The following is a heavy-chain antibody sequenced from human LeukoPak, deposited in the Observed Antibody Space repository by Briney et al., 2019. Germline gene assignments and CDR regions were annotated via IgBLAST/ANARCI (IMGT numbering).Heavy chain of an antibody. Sequence: PGGSLRLSCAASGFTFSSYAMSWVRQAPGKGLEWVSAISGSGGSTYYTDSVKGRFTISRDNSKNTLYLQMNSLGAEDTAVYYCARDQDGSGSYYVHYFDYWGQGTLVTVSS. CDR3: ARDQDGSGSYYVHYFDY. D-gene: IGHD3-10*01. V-gene: IGHV3-23*01. J-gene: IGHJ4*02. CDR2: ISGSGGST. CDR1: GFTFSSYA.